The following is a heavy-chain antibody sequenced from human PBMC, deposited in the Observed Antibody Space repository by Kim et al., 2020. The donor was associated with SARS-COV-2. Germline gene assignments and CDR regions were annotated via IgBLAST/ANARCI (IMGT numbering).Heavy chain of an antibody. CDR2: IYYSGST. CDR3: ASRMLHCSSTSCYPRLNWFDP. D-gene: IGHD2-2*01. J-gene: IGHJ5*02. CDR1: GGSISSSSYY. V-gene: IGHV4-39*01. Sequence: SETLSLTCTVSGGSISSSSYYWGWIRQPPGKGLEWIGSIYYSGSTYYNPSLKSRVTISVDTSKNQFSLKLSSVTAADTAVYYCASRMLHCSSTSCYPRLNWFDPWGQGTLVTVSS.